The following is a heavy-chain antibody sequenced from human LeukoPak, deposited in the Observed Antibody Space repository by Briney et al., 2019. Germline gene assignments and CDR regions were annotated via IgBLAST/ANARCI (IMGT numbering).Heavy chain of an antibody. Sequence: SGPTLVNPTQTLTLTCTFSGFSLSTSGVGVGWIRQPPGKAVEGLALIYWNDNKLYGPSLKNRLTITKDTSKKQVVLTMTSMDPVDTATYYCAHRPKTRGTNNWFDPWGQGALVIVSS. CDR2: IYWNDNK. J-gene: IGHJ5*02. CDR1: GFSLSTSGVG. V-gene: IGHV2-5*01. CDR3: AHRPKTRGTNNWFDP. D-gene: IGHD1/OR15-1a*01.